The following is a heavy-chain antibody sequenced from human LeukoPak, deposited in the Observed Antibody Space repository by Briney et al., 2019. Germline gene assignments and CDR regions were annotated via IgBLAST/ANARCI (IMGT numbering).Heavy chain of an antibody. Sequence: GGSLRLSCAASGFTFSSYWMSWVRQAPGKGLEWVANIKQDGSEKYYVDSVKGRFTISRDNAKNSLYLQMNSLRAEDTAVYYCARAWYYDSSGYYQFDYWSQGTLVTVSS. CDR1: GFTFSSYW. J-gene: IGHJ4*02. D-gene: IGHD3-22*01. CDR2: IKQDGSEK. CDR3: ARAWYYDSSGYYQFDY. V-gene: IGHV3-7*01.